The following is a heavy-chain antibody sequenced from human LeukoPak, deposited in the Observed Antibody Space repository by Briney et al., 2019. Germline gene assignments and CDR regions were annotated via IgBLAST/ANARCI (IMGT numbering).Heavy chain of an antibody. CDR1: GFTVSSNY. J-gene: IGHJ4*02. D-gene: IGHD5-12*01. CDR2: IYSGGST. CDR3: AKADDIVATIGPFDY. V-gene: IGHV3-53*01. Sequence: AGGSLRLSCAASGFTVSSNYMSWVRQAPGKGLEWVSVIYSGGSTYYADSVKGRFTISRDNSKNTLYLQMNSLRAEDTAVYYCAKADDIVATIGPFDYWGQGTLVTVSS.